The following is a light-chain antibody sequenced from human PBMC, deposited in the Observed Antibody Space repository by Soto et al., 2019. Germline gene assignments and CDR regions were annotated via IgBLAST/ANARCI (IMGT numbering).Light chain of an antibody. CDR3: EQTYISPPWS. CDR2: AAS. Sequence: DIQMTQSPSSLSASVGDRVTITCRASQSISRFLNGYQQKSGKALQLLINAASSLKSGVPTRFTGSSSGTDVTLTINTPPPEDFGTYACEQTYISPPWSFGQSSKVEIK. CDR1: QSISRF. J-gene: IGKJ1*01. V-gene: IGKV1-39*01.